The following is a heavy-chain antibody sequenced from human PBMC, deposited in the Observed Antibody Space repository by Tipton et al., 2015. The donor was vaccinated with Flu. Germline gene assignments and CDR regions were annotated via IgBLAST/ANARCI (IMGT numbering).Heavy chain of an antibody. J-gene: IGHJ6*02. D-gene: IGHD2-8*02. Sequence: QLVQSGAEVKKPGASVKVSCKASGYTFSDYYIHWVRQAPGQGLEWMGWINPTSGGTNYAQKFHGRSLMTRDTSISTVYMEVSGLRSDDTAVYYCARSCTATSCPSLYWYFGMDVWGQGTTVTVSS. CDR3: ARSCTATSCPSLYWYFGMDV. CDR2: INPTSGGT. CDR1: GYTFSDYY. V-gene: IGHV1-2*02.